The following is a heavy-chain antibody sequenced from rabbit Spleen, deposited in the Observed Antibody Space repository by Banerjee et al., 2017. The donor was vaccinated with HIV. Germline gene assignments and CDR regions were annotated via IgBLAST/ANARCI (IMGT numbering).Heavy chain of an antibody. J-gene: IGHJ6*01. CDR2: IYAGSSGST. V-gene: IGHV1S40*01. D-gene: IGHD2-1*01. CDR1: GLDFSSNYW. CDR3: GRGSATMTMVITGYYLSL. Sequence: QSLEESGGDLVKPGASLTLTCKASGLDFSSNYWICWVRQAPGKGLEWIACIYAGSSGSTWYASWVNGRFTISKTSSTTVTVQMTRLTGADTATYFCGRGSATMTMVITGYYLSLWGPGTLVTVS.